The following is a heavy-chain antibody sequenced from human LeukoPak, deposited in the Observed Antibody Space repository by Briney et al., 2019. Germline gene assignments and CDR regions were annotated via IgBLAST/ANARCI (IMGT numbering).Heavy chain of an antibody. CDR1: GFTFDDYA. D-gene: IGHD6-19*01. V-gene: IGHV3-74*01. Sequence: PGGSLRLSCAASGFTFDDYAMHWVRQAPGKGLVWVSRINSDGSSTSYADSVKGRFTISRDNAKNTLYLQMNSLRAEDTAVYYCARPYSSGWTALEAFDIWGQGTMVTVSS. CDR3: ARPYSSGWTALEAFDI. CDR2: INSDGSST. J-gene: IGHJ3*02.